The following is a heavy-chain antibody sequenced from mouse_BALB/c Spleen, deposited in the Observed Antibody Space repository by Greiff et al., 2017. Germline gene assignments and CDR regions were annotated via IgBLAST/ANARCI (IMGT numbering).Heavy chain of an antibody. V-gene: IGHV2-6-7*01. CDR1: GFSLTGYG. CDR3: ARDAVEGSFDV. J-gene: IGHJ1*01. Sequence: QVHVKQSGPGLVAPSQSLSITCTVSGFSLTGYGVNWVRQPPGKGLEWLGMIWGDGSTDYNSALKSRLSISKDNSKSQVFLKMNSLQTDDTARYYCARDAVEGSFDVWGAGTTVTVSS. CDR2: IWGDGST. D-gene: IGHD1-1*01.